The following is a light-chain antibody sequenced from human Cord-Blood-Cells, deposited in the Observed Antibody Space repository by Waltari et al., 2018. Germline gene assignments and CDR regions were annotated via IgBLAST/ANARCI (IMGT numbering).Light chain of an antibody. J-gene: IGLJ1*01. Sequence: QSALTQPRSVSGSPGQSVTISCTGTTSDVGGYNSVSLYQQHPGKAPKLMIYDVSKRPSGVPDRFSGSKSGHTASLTISGLQAEDEADYYCCSYAGSYVFGTGTKVTVL. CDR1: TSDVGGYNS. CDR3: CSYAGSYV. CDR2: DVS. V-gene: IGLV2-11*01.